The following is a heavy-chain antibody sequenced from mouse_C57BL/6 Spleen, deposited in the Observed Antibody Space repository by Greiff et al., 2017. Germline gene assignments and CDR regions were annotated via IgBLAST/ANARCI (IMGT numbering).Heavy chain of an antibody. CDR2: IYPGSGST. Sequence: VQLQQPGAELVKPGASVKMSCKASGYTFTSYWITWVKQRPGQGLEWIGDIYPGSGSTNYNEKFKSKATLTVDTSSSTAYMQLSSLSSEDSAVYYCARDGYYLYAMDYWGQGTSVTVSS. CDR1: GYTFTSYW. V-gene: IGHV1-55*01. J-gene: IGHJ4*01. D-gene: IGHD2-3*01. CDR3: ARDGYYLYAMDY.